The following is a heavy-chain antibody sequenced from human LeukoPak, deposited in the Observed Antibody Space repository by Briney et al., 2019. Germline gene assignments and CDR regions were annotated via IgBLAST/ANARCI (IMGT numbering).Heavy chain of an antibody. V-gene: IGHV4-39*07. D-gene: IGHD3-22*01. J-gene: IGHJ4*02. CDR2: IYYSGST. CDR1: GGSISSSSYY. Sequence: SETLSLTRTVSGGSISSSSYYWGWIRQPPGKGLEWIGSIYYSGSTYYNPSLKSRVTISVDTSKNQFSLKLSSVTAADTAVYYCAGITMIVVGYYWGQGTLVTVSS. CDR3: AGITMIVVGYY.